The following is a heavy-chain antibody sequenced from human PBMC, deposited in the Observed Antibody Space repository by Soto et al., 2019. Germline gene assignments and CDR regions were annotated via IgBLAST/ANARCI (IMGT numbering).Heavy chain of an antibody. Sequence: QVQLQESGPGLVKPSQTLSLTCTVSGGSISSGDYYWSWIRQPPGKGLEWIGYIYYSGSTYYNPSLKSRVTRSVDTSKNQFSLKPSSVTAADTAVYYCASSSSGWSFTLQYYYGMDVWGQGTTVTVSS. CDR1: GGSISSGDYY. J-gene: IGHJ6*02. D-gene: IGHD6-6*01. V-gene: IGHV4-30-4*01. CDR3: ASSSSGWSFTLQYYYGMDV. CDR2: IYYSGST.